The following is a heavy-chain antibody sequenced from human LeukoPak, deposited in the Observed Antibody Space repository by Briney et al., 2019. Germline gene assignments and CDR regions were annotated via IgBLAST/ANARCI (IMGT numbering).Heavy chain of an antibody. CDR1: GFSVGSNC. D-gene: IGHD1-26*01. Sequence: GGSLRLSRAASGFSVGSNCMNWVRQAPGKGLEWVSVIYTSGNTDYADSVKGRFTISRDNSKNTLYLQMNSLRAEDTAVYYCAKSPGRVVGATYYFDYWGQGTLVTVSS. CDR2: IYTSGNT. V-gene: IGHV3-53*01. CDR3: AKSPGRVVGATYYFDY. J-gene: IGHJ4*02.